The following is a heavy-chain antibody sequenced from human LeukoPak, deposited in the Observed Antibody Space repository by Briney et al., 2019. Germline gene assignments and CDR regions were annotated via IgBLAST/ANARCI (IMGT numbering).Heavy chain of an antibody. CDR2: ISGSGGST. J-gene: IGHJ4*02. CDR1: GFTFSSYA. V-gene: IGHV3-23*01. D-gene: IGHD1-26*01. Sequence: GGSLRLSXAASGFTFSSYAMSWVRQAPGKGLEWVSAISGSGGSTYYADSVKGRFTISRDNSKNTLYLQMNSPRAEDTAVYYCAKDYSGSYYYFDYWGQGTLVTVSS. CDR3: AKDYSGSYYYFDY.